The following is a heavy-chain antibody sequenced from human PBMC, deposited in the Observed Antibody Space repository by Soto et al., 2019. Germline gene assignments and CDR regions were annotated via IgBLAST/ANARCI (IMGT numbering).Heavy chain of an antibody. CDR1: GFTFSSYS. CDR3: ARSPPGTFCGGDCYSDLDY. CDR2: ISSSSSTI. D-gene: IGHD2-21*02. J-gene: IGHJ4*02. Sequence: EVQLVESGGGLVQPGGSLRLSCAASGFTFSSYSMNWVRQAPGKGLEWVSYISSSSSTIYYADSVKGRFTISRDNAKNSLYLQMNSLRDEDTAVYYCARSPPGTFCGGDCYSDLDYWGQGTLVTVSS. V-gene: IGHV3-48*02.